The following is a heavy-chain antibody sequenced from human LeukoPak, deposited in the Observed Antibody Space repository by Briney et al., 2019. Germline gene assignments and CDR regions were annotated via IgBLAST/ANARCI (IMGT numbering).Heavy chain of an antibody. CDR2: ISGSDNNT. CDR3: AKDRWSYDLLTGLYALTPSDS. Sequence: GGSLRLSCAASGFTFSSYAMSWVRQTPGKGLEWVSGISGSDNNTYYADSVKGRFTISRDNSKNTLYLQMNSLRAEDTAVYYCAKDRWSYDLLTGLYALTPSDSWGQGTLVTVSS. V-gene: IGHV3-23*01. J-gene: IGHJ4*02. CDR1: GFTFSSYA. D-gene: IGHD3-9*01.